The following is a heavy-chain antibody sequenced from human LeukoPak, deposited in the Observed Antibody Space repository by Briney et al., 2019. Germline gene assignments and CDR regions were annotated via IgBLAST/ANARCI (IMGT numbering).Heavy chain of an antibody. Sequence: ASVKVSCKASGYTFTGYYMHWLRQAPGQGLEWMVWINPNSGGTKYAQKFQGRVTMTSDASISTAYMELSSLRSDDTAVCYCASRPDQHLLYYFDYSGQGALVTVSS. CDR2: INPNSGGT. CDR1: GYTFTGYY. V-gene: IGHV1-2*02. J-gene: IGHJ4*02. CDR3: ASRPDQHLLYYFDY. D-gene: IGHD2-15*01.